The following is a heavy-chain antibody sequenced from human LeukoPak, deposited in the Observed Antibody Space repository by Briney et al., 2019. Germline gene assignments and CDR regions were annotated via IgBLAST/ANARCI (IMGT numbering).Heavy chain of an antibody. CDR3: ARDRGQYTDYDFWSGYYDPGYYYGMDV. Sequence: PGGSLRLSCAGSGFTFSSYYMTWVRQPPGKGLEWVANIKPDGSEKYYVDSVKGRFTISRDNAKNSLYLQMNSLRAEDTAVYYCARDRGQYTDYDFWSGYYDPGYYYGMDVWGQGTTVTVSS. CDR2: IKPDGSEK. V-gene: IGHV3-7*01. D-gene: IGHD3-3*01. J-gene: IGHJ6*02. CDR1: GFTFSSYY.